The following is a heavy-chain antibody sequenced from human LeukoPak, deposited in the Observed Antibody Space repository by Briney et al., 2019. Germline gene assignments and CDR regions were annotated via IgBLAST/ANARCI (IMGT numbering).Heavy chain of an antibody. V-gene: IGHV4-30-4*08. CDR1: GGSISSGDYY. Sequence: PSETLSLTCTVSGGSISSGDYYWSWIRQPPGKGLEWIGYIYYSGSTFHYTPSLKSRVNISVDTSKNQFSLRLSSVTAVDTAVYYCASTNCSSASCYGANWFDPWGQGTLVTVSS. J-gene: IGHJ5*02. CDR3: ASTNCSSASCYGANWFDP. CDR2: IYYSGST. D-gene: IGHD2-2*01.